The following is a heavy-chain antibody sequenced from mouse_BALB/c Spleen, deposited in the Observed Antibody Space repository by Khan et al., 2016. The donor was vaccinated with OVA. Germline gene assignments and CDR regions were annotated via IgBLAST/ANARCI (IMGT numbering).Heavy chain of an antibody. D-gene: IGHD1-1*02. Sequence: VQLQESGAELVRPGTSVKVSCKASGYAFNNYMLEWVKQRPGQGLEWIGVINPGSGGTNYNEKFKGKATLTADKSSNTAYMQLSSLTSDDSAVYCCARGGYGSLAYWGQGTLVTVSA. V-gene: IGHV1-54*01. CDR3: ARGGYGSLAY. J-gene: IGHJ3*01. CDR2: INPGSGGT. CDR1: GYAFNNYM.